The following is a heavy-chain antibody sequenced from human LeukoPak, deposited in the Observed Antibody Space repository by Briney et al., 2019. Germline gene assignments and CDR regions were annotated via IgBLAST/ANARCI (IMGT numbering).Heavy chain of an antibody. CDR2: INASGSRT. V-gene: IGHV3-23*01. CDR1: GFIFNTYA. J-gene: IGHJ3*02. CDR3: ARAAPEGSYAFDI. D-gene: IGHD1-14*01. Sequence: PGGSLRLSCAASGFIFNTYAMSWVRQAPGKGLEWVSDINASGSRTYYADSVKGRFTISRDNSKNTLYLQMNSLRAEDTAVYYCARAAPEGSYAFDIWGQGTMVTVSS.